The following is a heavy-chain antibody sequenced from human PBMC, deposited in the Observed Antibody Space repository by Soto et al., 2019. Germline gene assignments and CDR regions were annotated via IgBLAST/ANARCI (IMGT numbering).Heavy chain of an antibody. J-gene: IGHJ4*02. D-gene: IGHD5-12*01. Sequence: EVQLLESGGGLVQPGGSLRLFCAASGFTFSKSAMSWVRQAPGKGLEWVSGISGSGDYTYYADSVKGRFTISRDSSKNTPYLQMSSLGAEDTAVYYCAKGSGGYDSHLGDSWGQGTLVTVSS. CDR3: AKGSGGYDSHLGDS. CDR1: GFTFSKSA. V-gene: IGHV3-23*01. CDR2: ISGSGDYT.